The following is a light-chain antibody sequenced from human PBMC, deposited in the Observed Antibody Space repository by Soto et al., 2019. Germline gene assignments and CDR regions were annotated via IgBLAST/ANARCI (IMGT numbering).Light chain of an antibody. Sequence: QSALTQPPSVSGAPGQRVTISCTGSSSNIGAGYDVHWYQQLPGTAPKLLIYANNNRPSGVPDRFSGSKSGTSASLAITGLQAEDEADYYCQSYDTSLSGVEFGGGTKLTVL. V-gene: IGLV1-40*01. CDR2: ANN. CDR3: QSYDTSLSGVE. CDR1: SSNIGAGYD. J-gene: IGLJ2*01.